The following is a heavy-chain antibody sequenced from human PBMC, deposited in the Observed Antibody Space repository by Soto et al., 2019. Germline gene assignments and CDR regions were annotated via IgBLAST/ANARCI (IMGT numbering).Heavy chain of an antibody. J-gene: IGHJ4*02. CDR3: AGPGEQHRY. D-gene: IGHD3-16*01. Sequence: EVQLVESGGGLVQTGGSLRLSCAASGFTVGSNHMSWVRQAPGKGLEWVSLIYSGGSTYYADSVKGRFTFSRDNSKNTLYLQMNSLRAEDTAVYYCAGPGEQHRYWGQGTLVTVSS. CDR1: GFTVGSNH. V-gene: IGHV3-66*01. CDR2: IYSGGST.